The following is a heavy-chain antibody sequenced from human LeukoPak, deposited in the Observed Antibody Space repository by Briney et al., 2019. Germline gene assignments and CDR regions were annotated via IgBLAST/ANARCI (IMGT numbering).Heavy chain of an antibody. CDR3: AREGIGGAFDI. V-gene: IGHV1-46*01. CDR1: GYTFTSYY. Sequence: GASVKVSCKASGYTFTSYYMHWVRQAPGQGLEWMGIINPSGGSTNYAQKFQGRVTMTRDTSTSTVYMELSSLRSEDTAVYYCAREGIGGAFDIWGQGTMVTVSS. J-gene: IGHJ3*02. D-gene: IGHD1-26*01. CDR2: INPSGGST.